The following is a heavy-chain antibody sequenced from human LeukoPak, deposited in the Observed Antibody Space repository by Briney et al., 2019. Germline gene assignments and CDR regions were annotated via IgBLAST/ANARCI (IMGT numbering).Heavy chain of an antibody. V-gene: IGHV4-34*01. CDR1: GGSFSGYY. CDR3: ARRRSSSWLPPNFDY. CDR2: INHSGST. Sequence: SETLSLTCAVDGGSFSGYYWSWIRQPPGKGLEWIGEINHSGSTNYNPSLKSRVTISVDTSKNQFSLKLSSVTAADTAVYYCARRRSSSWLPPNFDYWGQGTLVTVSS. D-gene: IGHD6-13*01. J-gene: IGHJ4*02.